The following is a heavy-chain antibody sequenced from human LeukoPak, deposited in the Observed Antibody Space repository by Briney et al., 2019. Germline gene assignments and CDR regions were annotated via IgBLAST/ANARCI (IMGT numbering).Heavy chain of an antibody. D-gene: IGHD3-16*02. CDR2: INHSGST. CDR3: ARAYYVWGSYRSRTYFDY. Sequence: SETLSLTCAVYGGSFSGYYWSWIRQPPGKGLEWIGEINHSGSTNYNPSLKSRVTISVDTSKNQFSLKLSSVTAADTAVYYCARAYYVWGSYRSRTYFDYWGQGTLVTVSS. CDR1: GGSFSGYY. V-gene: IGHV4-34*01. J-gene: IGHJ4*02.